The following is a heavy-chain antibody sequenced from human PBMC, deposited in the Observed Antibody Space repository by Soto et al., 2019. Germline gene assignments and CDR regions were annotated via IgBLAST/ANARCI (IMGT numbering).Heavy chain of an antibody. CDR1: GYTFSSFG. Sequence: QVLLVQSGAEVKKPGASVKVSCKTSGYTFSSFGISWVRQAPGQGIEWMGWISGYNGGKNYAQKFQGRVTMTTDTSTSTAYMELRNLRSDDSAVYYWARDTRSGRSSGEEAYYHSYMDVWGKGTTVTVSS. CDR2: ISGYNGGK. D-gene: IGHD2-15*01. CDR3: ARDTRSGRSSGEEAYYHSYMDV. J-gene: IGHJ6*03. V-gene: IGHV1-18*01.